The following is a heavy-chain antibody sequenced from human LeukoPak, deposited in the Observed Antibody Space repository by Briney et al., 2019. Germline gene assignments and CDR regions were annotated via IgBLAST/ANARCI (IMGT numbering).Heavy chain of an antibody. V-gene: IGHV4-4*09. CDR3: ARHYLYGDSSWDS. D-gene: IGHD4-17*01. CDR2: THTSGRT. J-gene: IGHJ4*02. Sequence: SETLSLTCTVSGGTINSHYWSWTRQSPGEGLEWIAYTHTSGRTKYNPSLKSRVTISLDTSKNQVSLKLYSVTAADTAVYFCARHYLYGDSSWDSWGPGNLVIVSS. CDR1: GGTINSHY.